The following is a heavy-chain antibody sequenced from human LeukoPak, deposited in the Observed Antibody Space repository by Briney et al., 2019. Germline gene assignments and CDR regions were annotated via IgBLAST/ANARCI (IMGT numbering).Heavy chain of an antibody. J-gene: IGHJ4*02. V-gene: IGHV3-11*01. Sequence: GGSLRLSCAASGLTFSDYYMSWIRQAPGKGLEWVSYISSSGSTIYYADSVKGRFTISRDNAKNSLYLQMNSLRAEDTAVYYCARDMYYDSSGYADWGQGTLVTVSS. CDR3: ARDMYYDSSGYAD. CDR1: GLTFSDYY. D-gene: IGHD3-22*01. CDR2: ISSSGSTI.